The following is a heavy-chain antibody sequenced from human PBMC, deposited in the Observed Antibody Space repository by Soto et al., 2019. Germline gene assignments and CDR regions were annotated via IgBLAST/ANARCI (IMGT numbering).Heavy chain of an antibody. CDR2: IIPFFGTA. J-gene: IGHJ4*02. Sequence: SVKVCCKASGHTFSSYAMCRVPQAPEQGLQWMGGIIPFFGTANYAQKFQGRVTMTANKSTSTAYMELSSLRSEDTAVYYCASGDITMIVVVTPTLHYWGLG. D-gene: IGHD3-22*01. CDR3: ASGDITMIVVVTPTLHY. CDR1: GHTFSSYA. V-gene: IGHV1-69*06.